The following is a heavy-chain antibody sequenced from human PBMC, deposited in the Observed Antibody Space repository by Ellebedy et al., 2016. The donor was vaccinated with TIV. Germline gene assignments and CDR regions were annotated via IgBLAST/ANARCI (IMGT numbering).Heavy chain of an antibody. J-gene: IGHJ4*01. CDR2: ISGSGGSI. CDR1: GVTFSKLG. CDR3: ATLFPFETDSN. Sequence: GGSLRLSCEVSGVTFSKLGVCWVRQAPGKGLEWVSYISGSGGSIEFADSFKGRFTISRDNAKNSVFLQMDSLRAEDTALYYCATLFPFETDSNWGHGALVTVSS. V-gene: IGHV3-48*04. D-gene: IGHD2-15*01.